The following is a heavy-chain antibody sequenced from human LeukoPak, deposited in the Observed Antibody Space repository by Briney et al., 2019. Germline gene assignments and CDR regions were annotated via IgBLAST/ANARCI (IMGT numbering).Heavy chain of an antibody. Sequence: SETLSLTCTVSGASVSSASYWTWIRQPPGKGVEWIAHIYNGVNTNHNPSLKSRVTISVDTSKNQFSLRLNSVTAADTAVYYCARSRAFNSGAFDPWGQGSLVTVSS. D-gene: IGHD1-26*01. CDR3: ARSRAFNSGAFDP. V-gene: IGHV4-61*01. CDR2: IYNGVNT. J-gene: IGHJ5*02. CDR1: GASVSSASY.